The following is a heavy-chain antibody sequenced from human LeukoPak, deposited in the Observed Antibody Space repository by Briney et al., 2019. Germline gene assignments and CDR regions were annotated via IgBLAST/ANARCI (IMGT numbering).Heavy chain of an antibody. CDR3: ARDIELSC. D-gene: IGHD1-26*01. J-gene: IGHJ4*02. CDR2: ISSTGSTR. Sequence: GGSLRLSCAASGFTFSSYEMGWVRQAPGKGLEWVSYISSTGSTRYYADSVKGRFTIFRDNTKNSLYLQMNSLRAEDAAVYYCARDIELSCWGQGTLVTVSS. V-gene: IGHV3-48*03. CDR1: GFTFSSYE.